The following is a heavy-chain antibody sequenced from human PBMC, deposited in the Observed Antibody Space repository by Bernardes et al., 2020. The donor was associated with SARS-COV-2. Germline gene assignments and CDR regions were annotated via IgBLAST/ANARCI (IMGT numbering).Heavy chain of an antibody. Sequence: GGSLRLSCAASGFTFSSYWMSWVRQAPGKGLEWVAVISYEGSKKYYADSLEGRFTISKDSSKNTVYLQMNNLRTEDTAIYYCAKVQAILWIRPYNSGMDVWGQGTTVTVSS. CDR1: GFTFSSYW. D-gene: IGHD5-18*01. J-gene: IGHJ6*02. CDR2: ISYEGSKK. V-gene: IGHV3-30*18. CDR3: AKVQAILWIRPYNSGMDV.